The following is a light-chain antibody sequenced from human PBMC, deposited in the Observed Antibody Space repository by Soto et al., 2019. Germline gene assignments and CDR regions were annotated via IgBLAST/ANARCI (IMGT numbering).Light chain of an antibody. V-gene: IGKV3-15*01. CDR2: GAS. Sequence: VMTQSPATLSVSPGESATLSCRASQTVGSQLAWYQEKPGQAPRLLIYGASTRATGIPARFSGSGSGTEFTLTISSLQSEDFAVYYCQQYSNWWTFGQGTKVDI. J-gene: IGKJ1*01. CDR1: QTVGSQ. CDR3: QQYSNWWT.